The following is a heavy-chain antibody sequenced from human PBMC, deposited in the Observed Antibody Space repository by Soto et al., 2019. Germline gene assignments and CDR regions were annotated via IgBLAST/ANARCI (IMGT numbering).Heavy chain of an antibody. CDR2: MNPNSGNT. D-gene: IGHD2-2*02. J-gene: IGHJ6*03. V-gene: IGHV1-8*02. CDR1: GYTFTSYD. Sequence: ASVKVSCKASGYTFTSYDINWVRQATGQGLEWMGGMNPNSGNTGYAQKFQGRVTMTRNTSISTAYMELSSLRSEDTAVYYCAREDIVVVPAAIGSYYYMDVWGKGTTVTVSS. CDR3: AREDIVVVPAAIGSYYYMDV.